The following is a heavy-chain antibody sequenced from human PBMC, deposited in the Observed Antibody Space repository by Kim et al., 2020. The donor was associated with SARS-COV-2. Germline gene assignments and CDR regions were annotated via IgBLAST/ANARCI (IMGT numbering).Heavy chain of an antibody. CDR1: GCTISSYY. CDR3: ARGQRIKIFGVVREIDV. Sequence: SETLSLTCTVSGCTISSYYWSWIRQPPGKGLEWIGYIYYSGSTNYNPSLKSRVTISVDTSKNQFSLKLSSVTAADTAVYYCARGQRIKIFGVVREIDVWGQGTTVTVSS. V-gene: IGHV4-59*13. D-gene: IGHD3-3*01. J-gene: IGHJ6*02. CDR2: IYYSGST.